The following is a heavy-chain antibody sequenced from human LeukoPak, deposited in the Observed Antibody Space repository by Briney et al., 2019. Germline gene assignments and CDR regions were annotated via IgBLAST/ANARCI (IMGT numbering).Heavy chain of an antibody. J-gene: IGHJ4*02. CDR1: GYIFTSYW. V-gene: IGHV5-51*01. Sequence: GESLKISCQCSGYIFTSYWIGWVRPLPGKGLEWMGIIYPGDSDIKYSPSFQGQVTISVDKSISTAYLQWSSLKASDTAMYYCARRGGTWWLDYWGQGTLVTVSS. CDR3: ARRGGTWWLDY. CDR2: IYPGDSDI. D-gene: IGHD2-8*02.